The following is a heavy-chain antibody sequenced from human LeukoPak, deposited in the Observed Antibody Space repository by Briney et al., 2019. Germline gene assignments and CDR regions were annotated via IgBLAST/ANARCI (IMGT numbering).Heavy chain of an antibody. V-gene: IGHV5-51*01. CDR1: GYSFTSYW. D-gene: IGHD2-15*01. J-gene: IGHJ4*02. CDR2: IYPGDSDT. CDR3: ARLPEGWFYSCYFDY. Sequence: GESLQISCQGSGYSFTSYWIGWVRQMPGKGLEWMGIIYPGDSDTRYSPSFQGQVTISADKSISTAYLQWSSLKASDTAMYYCARLPEGWFYSCYFDYWGQGTLVTVSS.